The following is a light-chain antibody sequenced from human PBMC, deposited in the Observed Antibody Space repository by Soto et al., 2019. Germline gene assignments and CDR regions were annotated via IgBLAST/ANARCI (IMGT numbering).Light chain of an antibody. V-gene: IGKV3-20*01. CDR2: GAS. J-gene: IGKJ5*01. CDR1: QSVTSN. Sequence: EIVMTQSPATLSVSPGASATLSCRASQSVTSNLAWYQQKPGQVPRVLIYGASSRATGIPDRFSGSGSGTDFTLTISRLEPEDFAMYYCHQYGISPPVTFGQGTRLEI. CDR3: HQYGISPPVT.